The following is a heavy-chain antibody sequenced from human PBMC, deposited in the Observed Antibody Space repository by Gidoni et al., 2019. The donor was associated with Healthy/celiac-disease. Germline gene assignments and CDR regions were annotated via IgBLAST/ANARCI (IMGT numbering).Heavy chain of an antibody. J-gene: IGHJ6*03. D-gene: IGHD3-22*01. Sequence: EVQLVESGGVLVQPGRSLRLSCAASGFTFDDYAMHWVRQAPGKGLEWVSGISWNSGSIGYADSVKGRFTISRDNAKNSLYLQMNSLRAEDTALYYCAKAASSGYSNYYYYYYMDVWGKGTTVTVSS. CDR3: AKAASSGYSNYYYYYYMDV. CDR1: GFTFDDYA. V-gene: IGHV3-9*01. CDR2: ISWNSGSI.